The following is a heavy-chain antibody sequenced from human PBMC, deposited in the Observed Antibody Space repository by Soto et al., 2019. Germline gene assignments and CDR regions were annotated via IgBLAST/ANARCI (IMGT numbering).Heavy chain of an antibody. V-gene: IGHV3-48*03. CDR3: VRDTMRASAAASLDD. D-gene: IGHD6-13*01. Sequence: GGAVRLYCAASGFTFITYEFNWVRQSPGRGLEWISYISVSGNIIKYADSVKGRFTISRDNSERTLHLHMSSLRVDDTAVYFCVRDTMRASAAASLDDWGQGTQVTVSS. CDR1: GFTFITYE. J-gene: IGHJ4*02. CDR2: ISVSGNII.